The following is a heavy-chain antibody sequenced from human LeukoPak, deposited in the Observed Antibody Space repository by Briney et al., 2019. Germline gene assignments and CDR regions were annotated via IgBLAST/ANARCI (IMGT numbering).Heavy chain of an antibody. J-gene: IGHJ4*02. CDR2: ICGSGGTI. CDR1: GFTFSNYG. Sequence: PGGSLRLSCAASGFTFSNYGMSWVRQAPGKGLQWVSGICGSGGTIYYADSVKGPFTISRDNSKNTLYLQMNSLRAEDTAVYYCAKDQNDFWSGYQSGYGYWGQGTLVTVSS. CDR3: AKDQNDFWSGYQSGYGY. V-gene: IGHV3-23*01. D-gene: IGHD3-3*01.